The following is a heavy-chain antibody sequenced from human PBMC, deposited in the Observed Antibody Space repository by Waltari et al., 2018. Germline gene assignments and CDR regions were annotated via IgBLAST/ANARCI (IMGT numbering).Heavy chain of an antibody. D-gene: IGHD4-17*01. V-gene: IGHV4-39*07. CDR2: IFYTGNT. CDR3: ARALTVTTRVFDY. CDR1: GGSLSSINYH. Sequence: QLQLQESGPGLVKPSETLALTCTVPGGSLSSINYHWGWVRQPPGKGQEWIGTIFYTGNTYYNPSLKSRVTISVAAPKNQFSLRLSSVTAADTAVYYCARALTVTTRVFDYWGQGTLVTVSS. J-gene: IGHJ4*02.